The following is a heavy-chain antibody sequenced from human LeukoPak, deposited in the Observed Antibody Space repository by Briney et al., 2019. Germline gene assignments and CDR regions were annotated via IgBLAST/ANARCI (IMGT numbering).Heavy chain of an antibody. V-gene: IGHV3-7*01. Sequence: GGSLRLSCATSGFTFSSYWMSWVRQAPGKGLEWVANIKQDGSEKYYVDSVKGRFTISRDNAKNSLYLQMNSLRAKDTAVYYCARDLKRYCSGGSCSDFDYWGQGTLVTVSS. CDR2: IKQDGSEK. D-gene: IGHD2-15*01. CDR3: ARDLKRYCSGGSCSDFDY. J-gene: IGHJ4*02. CDR1: GFTFSSYW.